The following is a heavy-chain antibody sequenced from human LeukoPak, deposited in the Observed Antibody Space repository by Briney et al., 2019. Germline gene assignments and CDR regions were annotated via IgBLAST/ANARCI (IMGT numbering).Heavy chain of an antibody. CDR1: GYTFTDCY. CDR3: ARLSTVNSRDWSDP. D-gene: IGHD4-17*01. Sequence: ASVSVSCKASGYTFTDCYIHWVRQAPGQGLEWVGWINPNTGGSNYEQKFQGRIILTRDTSISTAYMELSRLRFDDTALYYCARLSTVNSRDWSDPWGQGTLVTVSS. V-gene: IGHV1-2*02. J-gene: IGHJ5*02. CDR2: INPNTGGS.